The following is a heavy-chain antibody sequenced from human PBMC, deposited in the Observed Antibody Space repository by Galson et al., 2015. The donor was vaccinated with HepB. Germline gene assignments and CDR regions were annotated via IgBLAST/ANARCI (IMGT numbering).Heavy chain of an antibody. V-gene: IGHV3-23*01. CDR2: IVGSGAST. CDR3: TKRPYSTGYLPDDF. J-gene: IGHJ4*02. CDR1: GFTFSSCV. Sequence: SLRLSCAASGFTFSSCVMGWVRQAPGEGLQWVSSIVGSGASTYYADSVKGRFTISRDNSKNTLYLQVNSLRADDTAVYYCTKRPYSTGYLPDDFWGQGTLVTVSS. D-gene: IGHD3-22*01.